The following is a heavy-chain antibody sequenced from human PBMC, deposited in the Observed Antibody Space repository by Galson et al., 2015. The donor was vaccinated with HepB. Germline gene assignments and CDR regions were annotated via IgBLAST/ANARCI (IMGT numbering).Heavy chain of an antibody. D-gene: IGHD5-12*01. Sequence: SLRLSCAASGFTFSSYGMHWVRQAPGKGLEWVAFIRYDGSNKYYADSVKGRFTISRDNSKNTLYLQMNSLRAEDTAVYYCANLGIVATGYYYYGMDVWGQGTTVTVSS. CDR1: GFTFSSYG. CDR3: ANLGIVATGYYYYGMDV. V-gene: IGHV3-30*02. CDR2: IRYDGSNK. J-gene: IGHJ6*02.